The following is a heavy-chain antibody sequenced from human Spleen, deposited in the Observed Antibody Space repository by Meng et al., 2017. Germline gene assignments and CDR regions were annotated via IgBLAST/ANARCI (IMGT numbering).Heavy chain of an antibody. CDR2: INPKSGDT. CDR1: GYNFPDYY. Sequence: ASVKVSCKPSGYNFPDYYIHWVRRAPGQGLEWMGRINPKSGDTHYAQKFQARVTMTGDTSISTAYMELSGLRSDDTAVYYCARDCRLMGATWLGGDYWGQGTLVTVSS. V-gene: IGHV1-2*06. D-gene: IGHD1-26*01. J-gene: IGHJ4*02. CDR3: ARDCRLMGATWLGGDY.